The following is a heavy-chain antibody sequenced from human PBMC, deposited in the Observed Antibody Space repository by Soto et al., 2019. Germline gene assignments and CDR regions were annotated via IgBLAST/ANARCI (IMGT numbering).Heavy chain of an antibody. CDR2: IIPILGIA. D-gene: IGHD6-13*01. CDR3: ASLAPYSSSWPLDY. CDR1: GGTFSSYT. Sequence: SVKVSCKASGGTFSSYTISWVRQAPGQGLEWMGRIIPILGIANYAQKFQGRVTITADKSTSTAYMELSSLRSEDTAVYYCASLAPYSSSWPLDYWGQGTLVTVS. V-gene: IGHV1-69*02. J-gene: IGHJ4*02.